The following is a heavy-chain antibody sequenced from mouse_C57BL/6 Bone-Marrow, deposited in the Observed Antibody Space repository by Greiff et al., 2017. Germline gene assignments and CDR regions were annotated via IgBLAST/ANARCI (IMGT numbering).Heavy chain of an antibody. D-gene: IGHD1-3*01. V-gene: IGHV3-6*01. J-gene: IGHJ3*01. CDR1: GYSITSGYY. CDR3: ARDYISWFAY. Sequence: EVKLQESGPGLVKPSQSLSLTCSATGYSITSGYYWNWIRQFPGNKLEWMGYISYDGSNNYNPSLKNRISITRDTSKNQFFLKLNSVTTEDTATYYCARDYISWFAYWGQGTLVTVSA. CDR2: ISYDGSN.